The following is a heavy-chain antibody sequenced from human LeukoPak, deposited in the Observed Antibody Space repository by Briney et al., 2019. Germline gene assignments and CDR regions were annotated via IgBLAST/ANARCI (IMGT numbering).Heavy chain of an antibody. Sequence: PSETLSLTRTLPVGSMRSYYSSWIPHPPERGLERSGYIYYSGSTKYNPSLKSRVTISVDTSKNQFSLKLSSVTAADTAVYYCARGARAGYNLEPFDYWGQGTLVTVSS. J-gene: IGHJ4*02. CDR2: IYYSGST. CDR1: VGSMRSYY. D-gene: IGHD5-24*01. V-gene: IGHV4-59*08. CDR3: ARGARAGYNLEPFDY.